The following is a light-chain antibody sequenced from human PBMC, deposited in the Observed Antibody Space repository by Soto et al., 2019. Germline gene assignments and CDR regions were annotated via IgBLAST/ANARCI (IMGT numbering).Light chain of an antibody. V-gene: IGKV1-39*01. CDR1: HSIDNY. J-gene: IGKJ3*01. CDR2: AAS. CDR3: QQSYSTPFT. Sequence: DIPMTQSPSSLSASVGDRITITCRASHSIDNYLSWYQLKPGKAPRLLIYAASNLQRGVPSRFTGSGSGTDFTLTINNLQPDDFAVYYCQQSYSTPFTFGPGTKVDIK.